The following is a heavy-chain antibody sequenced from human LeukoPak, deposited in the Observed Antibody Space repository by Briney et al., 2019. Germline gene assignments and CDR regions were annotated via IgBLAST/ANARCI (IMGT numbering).Heavy chain of an antibody. V-gene: IGHV3-7*01. Sequence: GGSLRLSCAASGFTFSNYWMNWVRQAPGKGLEWVASIGQDGSENYYVDSVKGRFTITRDNAKNSLYLQMNSLRVEDTAVYYCATGGGWYFDYWGQGALITASS. J-gene: IGHJ4*02. D-gene: IGHD6-19*01. CDR1: GFTFSNYW. CDR2: IGQDGSEN. CDR3: ATGGGWYFDY.